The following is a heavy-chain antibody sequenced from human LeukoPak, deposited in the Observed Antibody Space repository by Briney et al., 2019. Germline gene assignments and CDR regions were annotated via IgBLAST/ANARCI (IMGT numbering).Heavy chain of an antibody. D-gene: IGHD7-27*01. CDR1: GFTFSDYY. V-gene: IGHV3-23*01. CDR3: AKDSRNWGYYSY. CDR2: ISGSGGST. J-gene: IGHJ4*02. Sequence: GGSLRLSCAASGFTFSDYYMSWVRQAPGKGLEWVSAISGSGGSTYYADSVKGRFTISRDNSKNTLYLQMNSLRAEDTAVYYCAKDSRNWGYYSYWGQGTLVTVSS.